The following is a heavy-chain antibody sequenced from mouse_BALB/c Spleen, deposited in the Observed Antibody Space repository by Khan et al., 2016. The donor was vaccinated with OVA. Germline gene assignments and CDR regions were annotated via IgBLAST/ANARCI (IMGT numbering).Heavy chain of an antibody. V-gene: IGHV1S137*01. CDR1: GYTFTDFA. J-gene: IGHJ3*01. CDR3: AGGSVNSRFAY. CDR2: ISTYYGDA. Sequence: VQLQESGAELVRPGVSVKISCKGSGYTFTDFAMHWVKQSHAKSLEWIGVISTYYGDASYNQKFQGKATVTVDTSSSTAYMELPRLTSEASAVFYCAGGSVNSRFAYWGQGTLVTVSA.